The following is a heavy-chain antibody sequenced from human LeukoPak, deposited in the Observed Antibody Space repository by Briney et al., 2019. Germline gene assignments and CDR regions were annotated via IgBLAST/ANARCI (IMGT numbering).Heavy chain of an antibody. D-gene: IGHD3-9*01. V-gene: IGHV3-23*01. Sequence: GGSLRLSCAASGLTFSSYAMSWVRQAAGQGLKWVSAISSSGTGTYYTDSVKGRFTISRDNSKNTLYLQMNSLRAEDTAVYYCAKDTLKDYDILTGPDYWGQGTLVTVSS. CDR1: GLTFSSYA. CDR3: AKDTLKDYDILTGPDY. CDR2: ISSSGTGT. J-gene: IGHJ4*02.